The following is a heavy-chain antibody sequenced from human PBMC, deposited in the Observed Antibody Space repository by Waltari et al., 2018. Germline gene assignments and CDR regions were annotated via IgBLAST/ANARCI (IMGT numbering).Heavy chain of an antibody. CDR2: ISSSSNTI. V-gene: IGHV3-48*04. Sequence: EVQLVESGGGLVQPGGSLRLSCAASGFPFSRYSMNWVRQAPGKGLEWVSYISSSSNTIYYADSVKGRFTISRDNAKNSLYLQMNSLRAEDTALYYCTVGYSSSWGQGTLVTVSS. D-gene: IGHD6-13*01. CDR3: TVGYSSS. CDR1: GFPFSRYS. J-gene: IGHJ4*02.